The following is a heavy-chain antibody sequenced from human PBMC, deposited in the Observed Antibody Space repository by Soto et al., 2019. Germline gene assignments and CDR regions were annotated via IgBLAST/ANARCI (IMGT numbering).Heavy chain of an antibody. V-gene: IGHV4-61*02. CDR3: ARERREGDGYNYDRTHSDAFDI. Sequence: SETLSLTCTVSGGSISSGSYYWTWIRQPAGKGLEWIGRIYTSGSTNYNPSLKSRVTMSVDTSKNQFSLKLSSVTAADTAVYYCARERREGDGYNYDRTHSDAFDIWGQGTMVTVSS. J-gene: IGHJ3*02. CDR2: IYTSGST. CDR1: GGSISSGSYY. D-gene: IGHD5-12*01.